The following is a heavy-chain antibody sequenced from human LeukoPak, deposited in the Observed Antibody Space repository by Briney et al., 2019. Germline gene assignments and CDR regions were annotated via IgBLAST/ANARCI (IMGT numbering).Heavy chain of an antibody. CDR2: ISSSSSYI. CDR3: ARDGRAYCSSTSCSRGMDV. D-gene: IGHD2-2*01. CDR1: GFTFSSYS. V-gene: IGHV3-21*01. Sequence: PGGSLRLSCAASGFTFSSYSMNWVRQAPGKGLEWVSSISSSSSYIYYADSVKGRFTISRDNAKNSLYLQMNSLRDEDTAVYYCARDGRAYCSSTSCSRGMDVWGQGTTVTVSS. J-gene: IGHJ6*02.